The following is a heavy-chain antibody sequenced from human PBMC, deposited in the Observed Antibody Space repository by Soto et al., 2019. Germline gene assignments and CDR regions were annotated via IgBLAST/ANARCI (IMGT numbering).Heavy chain of an antibody. D-gene: IGHD4-17*01. CDR3: ARRATVTPYTYYYYYGMDV. CDR2: IDPSDSYT. J-gene: IGHJ6*02. V-gene: IGHV5-10-1*01. CDR1: GYSFTSYW. Sequence: PGESLKISCKGSGYSFTSYWISWVRQMPGKGLEWMGRIDPSDSYTNYSPSFQGHVTISADKSISTAYLQWSSLKASDTAMYYCARRATVTPYTYYYYYGMDVWGQGTTVTVSS.